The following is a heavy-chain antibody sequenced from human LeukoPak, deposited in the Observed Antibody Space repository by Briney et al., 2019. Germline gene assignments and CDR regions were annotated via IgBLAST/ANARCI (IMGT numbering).Heavy chain of an antibody. CDR3: ARDPAKEYGMDV. V-gene: IGHV4-59*01. CDR2: IYYSGST. Sequence: SETLSHTCTVSGGSISSYYWSWIRQPPGNGLEWIGYIYYSGSTNYNPSLKSRVTISVDTSKNQFSLKLSSVTAADTAVYYCARDPAKEYGMDVWGQGTTVTVSS. J-gene: IGHJ6*02. CDR1: GGSISSYY.